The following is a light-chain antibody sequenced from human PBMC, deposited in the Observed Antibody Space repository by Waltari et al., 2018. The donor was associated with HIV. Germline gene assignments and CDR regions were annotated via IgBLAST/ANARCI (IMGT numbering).Light chain of an antibody. Sequence: EIVLTQSPGTPSLSPGERATLSCRVSQSVSSSYLAWYQQKPGQAPRLLISGASSRATGIPDRFSGSGSGTDFTLTISRLEPEDFALYFCQQYAYSPWTFGQGTKVEIK. CDR3: QQYAYSPWT. CDR1: QSVSSSY. V-gene: IGKV3-20*01. CDR2: GAS. J-gene: IGKJ1*01.